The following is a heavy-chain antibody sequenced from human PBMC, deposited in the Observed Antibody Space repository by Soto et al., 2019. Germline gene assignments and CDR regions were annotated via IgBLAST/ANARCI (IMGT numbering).Heavy chain of an antibody. CDR1: VFSVSSYA. V-gene: IGHV3-23*01. D-gene: IGHD6-13*01. CDR2: ISAST. J-gene: IGHJ4*02. CDR3: AIRMYSTRWYYLDY. Sequence: GGSIRLSCAASVFSVSSYALNWVCQAPGKGLEWVSGISASTYYADSVKGRFTISRDTSKNTLYLQMNSLRAEDTAIYFCAIRMYSTRWYYLDYWGQGTLVTVSS.